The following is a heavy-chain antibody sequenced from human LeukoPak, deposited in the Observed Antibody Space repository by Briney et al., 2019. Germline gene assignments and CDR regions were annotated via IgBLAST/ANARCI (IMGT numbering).Heavy chain of an antibody. CDR2: ISGSGGST. V-gene: IGHV3-23*01. Sequence: GGSLRLSCAASGFTFSSYAMSWVRQAPGKGLEWVSAISGSGGSTYYADSVKGRFTISRDNSKNTLYLQMNSPRAEDTAVYYCAKGRYSSSWYGYYFDYWGQGTLVTVSS. CDR1: GFTFSSYA. D-gene: IGHD6-13*01. CDR3: AKGRYSSSWYGYYFDY. J-gene: IGHJ4*02.